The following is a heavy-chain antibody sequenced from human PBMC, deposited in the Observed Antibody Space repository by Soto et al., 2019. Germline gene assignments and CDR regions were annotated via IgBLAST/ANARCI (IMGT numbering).Heavy chain of an antibody. CDR1: GYTFTSYG. V-gene: IGHV1-18*01. CDR2: ITIYNGNT. Sequence: QVQLVQSGGEVKKPGASVKVSCKASGYTFTSYGISWVRQAPGQGLEWMGWITIYNGNTNYAQILQGRVTMTTDTSTSTAYMELRSLRSDDTDVYYCARVLLTGYYEGRDYYGIDVRGQGTTVTVAS. CDR3: ARVLLTGYYEGRDYYGIDV. J-gene: IGHJ6*02. D-gene: IGHD3-9*01.